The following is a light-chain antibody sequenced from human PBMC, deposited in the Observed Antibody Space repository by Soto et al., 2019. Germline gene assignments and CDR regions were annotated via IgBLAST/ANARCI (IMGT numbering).Light chain of an antibody. CDR1: QSVSSY. CDR3: QQRSNWTLT. V-gene: IGKV3-11*01. Sequence: EIVLTQSPATLSLSPGERATLSCRASQSVSSYLAWYQQKPGQAPRLLIYDASNRATGIPARFSGSGSGTDFTLTIRSLEPEDFAVYYCQQRSNWTLTFGGGTKVESK. CDR2: DAS. J-gene: IGKJ4*01.